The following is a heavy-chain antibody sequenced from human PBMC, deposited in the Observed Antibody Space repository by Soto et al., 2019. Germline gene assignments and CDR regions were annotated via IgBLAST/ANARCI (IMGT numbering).Heavy chain of an antibody. V-gene: IGHV3-7*03. Sequence: PGRSLRLSCAGSGFTFSSYWMTWVRQAPGKGLEWVANINQDGSEKYSVDSAKGRFTISRDNAKKSLYLQMNSLRVDDTAVYYCARSSPLGRSYSAYWGQGALVTVSS. D-gene: IGHD2-15*01. CDR2: INQDGSEK. CDR1: GFTFSSYW. J-gene: IGHJ4*02. CDR3: ARSSPLGRSYSAY.